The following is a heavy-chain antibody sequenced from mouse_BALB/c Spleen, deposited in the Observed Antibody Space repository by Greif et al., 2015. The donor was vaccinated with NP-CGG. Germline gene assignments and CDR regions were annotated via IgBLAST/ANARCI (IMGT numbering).Heavy chain of an antibody. CDR3: ARDDGPMDY. V-gene: IGHV1-80*01. D-gene: IGHD2-3*01. CDR2: IYPGDGDT. CDR1: GYAFSSYW. Sequence: VNLVESGAELVRPGSSVKISCKASGYAFSSYWMNWVKQRPGQGLEWIGQIYPGDGDTNYNGKFKGKATLTADKSSSTAYMQLSSLTSEDSAVYFCARDDGPMDYWGQGTSVTVSS. J-gene: IGHJ4*01.